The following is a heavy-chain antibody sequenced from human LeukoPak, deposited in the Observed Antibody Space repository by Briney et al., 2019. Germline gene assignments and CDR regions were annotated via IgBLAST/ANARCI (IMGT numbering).Heavy chain of an antibody. CDR3: TRSGCTNGVCQDYYYYYYMDV. D-gene: IGHD2-8*01. Sequence: PGGSLRLSSAPSRFTSSGSAMHTVRQASGKGVGWVGRIRRKANSYATVYAASVKGRFTISRDDSKNTAYLQMNSLKSEETAVYYCTRSGCTNGVCQDYYYYYYMDVWGKGTTVTVSS. V-gene: IGHV3-73*01. CDR2: IRRKANSYAT. CDR1: RFTSSGSA. J-gene: IGHJ6*03.